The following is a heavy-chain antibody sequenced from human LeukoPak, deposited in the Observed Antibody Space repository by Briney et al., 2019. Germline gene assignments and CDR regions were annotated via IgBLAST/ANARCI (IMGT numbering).Heavy chain of an antibody. D-gene: IGHD2-2*02. CDR3: ARLGYCSSTSCYTTAFDI. J-gene: IGHJ3*02. CDR1: GYSISSGYY. CDR2: IYHSGST. V-gene: IGHV4-38-2*01. Sequence: SVTLSLTRAVSGYSISSGYYWGWIRQPPGKGLERIGSIYHSGSTYYNPSLKSRVTISVDTSKNQFSLKLSSVTAADTAVYYCARLGYCSSTSCYTTAFDIWGQGTMVTVSS.